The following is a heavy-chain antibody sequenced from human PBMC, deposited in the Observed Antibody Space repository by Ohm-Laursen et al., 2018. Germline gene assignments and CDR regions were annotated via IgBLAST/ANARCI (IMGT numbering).Heavy chain of an antibody. J-gene: IGHJ5*02. CDR3: ARVSRGTLQSP. CDR2: ISNSGSYM. V-gene: IGHV3-11*01. Sequence: SLRLSCAASAFTFSESYMSWIRLAPGKGLEWVSYISNSGSYMNYADSVRGRFTISRDNAKNSLYLQMNSLRAEDTAVYYCARVSRGTLQSPWGQGTLVTVSS. D-gene: IGHD5-24*01. CDR1: AFTFSESY.